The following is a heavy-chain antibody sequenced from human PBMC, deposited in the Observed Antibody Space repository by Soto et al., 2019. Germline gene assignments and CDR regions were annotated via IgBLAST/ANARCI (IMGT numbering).Heavy chain of an antibody. D-gene: IGHD1-26*01. CDR1: GFTFSSYA. J-gene: IGHJ6*02. Sequence: SLRLSCAASGFTFSSYAMHWVRQAPGKGLEWVAVISYDGSNKYYADSVNGRFTISRDNSKNTLYLQMNSLRAEDTAVYYCARDKGAGDYYGMDVWGQGTTVTVSS. V-gene: IGHV3-30-3*01. CDR3: ARDKGAGDYYGMDV. CDR2: ISYDGSNK.